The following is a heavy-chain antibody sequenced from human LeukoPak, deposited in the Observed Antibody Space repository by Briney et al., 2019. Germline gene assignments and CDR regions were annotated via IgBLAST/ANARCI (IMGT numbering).Heavy chain of an antibody. D-gene: IGHD1-26*01. CDR2: IYYSGDT. CDR3: ARLVGGGNFGMDV. CDR1: GGSISSSSYC. Sequence: SETLSLTCTVSGGSISSSSYCWAWIRQPPGKGLEWIGSIYYSGDTYYNSSLKSRLTISVDTSKNQFSLKLSSVTAADTAMFYCARLVGGGNFGMDVWGQGTTVTVSS. J-gene: IGHJ6*02. V-gene: IGHV4-39*01.